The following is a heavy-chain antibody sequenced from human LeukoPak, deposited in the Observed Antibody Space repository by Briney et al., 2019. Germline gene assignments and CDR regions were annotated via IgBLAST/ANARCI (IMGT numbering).Heavy chain of an antibody. Sequence: PGRSLRLSCAASGFTFSSYAMHWVRQAPGKGLEWVAVISYDGSNKYYADSVKGRFTISRDNSKNTLYLQMNSLRAEDTAVYYCAKDLDPSKPGAIFDYWGQGTLVTVSS. CDR1: GFTFSSYA. D-gene: IGHD2-2*01. CDR3: AKDLDPSKPGAIFDY. CDR2: ISYDGSNK. V-gene: IGHV3-30-3*01. J-gene: IGHJ4*02.